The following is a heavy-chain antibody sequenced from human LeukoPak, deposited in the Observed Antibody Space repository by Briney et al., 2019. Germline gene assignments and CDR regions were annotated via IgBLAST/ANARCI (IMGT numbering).Heavy chain of an antibody. J-gene: IGHJ6*03. CDR3: ARVKDPGGYYYYYYMDI. V-gene: IGHV4-34*01. Sequence: ASETLSLTCAVYGGSFSGHYWTWIRQPPGKGLEWIGEINHSGSTNYNPSLKSRVTISVDTSKNQFSLKVSSVTAADTAVYYCARVKDPGGYYYYYYMDIWGKGNTVTVSS. D-gene: IGHD3-16*01. CDR2: INHSGST. CDR1: GGSFSGHY.